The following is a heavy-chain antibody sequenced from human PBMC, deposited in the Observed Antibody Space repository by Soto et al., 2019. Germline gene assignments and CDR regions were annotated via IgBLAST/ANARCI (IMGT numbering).Heavy chain of an antibody. Sequence: SETLSLTCTVSGGSISSSSYYWSWIRQHPGKGLEWIGYIYYSGSTYYNPSLKSRVTISVDTSKNQFSLKLSSVTAADTAVYYCARGPGIMAKIDYWGQGTLVTVSS. V-gene: IGHV4-31*03. CDR1: GGSISSSSYY. J-gene: IGHJ4*02. D-gene: IGHD3-16*01. CDR2: IYYSGST. CDR3: ARGPGIMAKIDY.